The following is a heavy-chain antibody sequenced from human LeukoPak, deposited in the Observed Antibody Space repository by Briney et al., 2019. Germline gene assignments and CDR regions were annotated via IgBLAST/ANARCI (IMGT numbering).Heavy chain of an antibody. CDR1: GFIFSDYN. CDR3: AKDSGYYYDTEYAFDI. Sequence: GGSLRLSCEASGFIFSDYNMSWVRQAPGKGLEWVSAISGSGGSTYYADSVKGRFTISRDNSKNTLYLQMNSLRAEDTAVYYCAKDSGYYYDTEYAFDIWGQGTMVTVSS. D-gene: IGHD3-22*01. V-gene: IGHV3-23*01. J-gene: IGHJ3*02. CDR2: ISGSGGST.